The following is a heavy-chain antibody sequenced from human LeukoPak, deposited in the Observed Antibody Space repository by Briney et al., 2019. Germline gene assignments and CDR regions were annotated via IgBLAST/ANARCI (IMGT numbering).Heavy chain of an antibody. CDR2: IYTSGST. J-gene: IGHJ6*02. CDR1: GGSISSYY. V-gene: IGHV4-4*07. CDR3: ARVLKQWLPEARGMDV. Sequence: PSETLSLTCTGSGGSISSYYWSWIRQPAGKGLEGIGRIYTSGSTNYNPSLKSRVTMSVETSKNQFSLKLSSVTAADTAVYYCARVLKQWLPEARGMDVWGQGTTVTVSS. D-gene: IGHD6-19*01.